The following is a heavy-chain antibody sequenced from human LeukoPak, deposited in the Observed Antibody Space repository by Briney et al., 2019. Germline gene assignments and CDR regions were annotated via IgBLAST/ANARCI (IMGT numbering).Heavy chain of an antibody. D-gene: IGHD5-18*01. Sequence: GSLRLSCAASGFTFSSYAMHWVRQAPGKGLEWVAVISYDGSNKYYADSVKGRFTISRDNSKNTLYLQMNSLRAEDTAVYYCARDKSTPVDTALFGGAFDIWGQGTMVTVSS. CDR3: ARDKSTPVDTALFGGAFDI. CDR1: GFTFSSYA. V-gene: IGHV3-30-3*01. J-gene: IGHJ3*02. CDR2: ISYDGSNK.